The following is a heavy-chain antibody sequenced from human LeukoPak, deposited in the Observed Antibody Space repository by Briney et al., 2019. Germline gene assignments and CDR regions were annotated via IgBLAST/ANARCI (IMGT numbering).Heavy chain of an antibody. CDR3: AREPSYFGSHFHY. CDR1: GGPKWIYY. J-gene: IGHJ4*02. CDR2: IYTDGST. V-gene: IGHV4-4*07. Sequence: SETLTLPCTVSGGPKWIYYGSWIRQPAGKGLEWIGRIYTDGSTNYNPSLKSRVSMSVDTSKNQFSLNLSSVTAADTAVYYCAREPSYFGSHFHYWGQGTLVTVSS. D-gene: IGHD3-10*01.